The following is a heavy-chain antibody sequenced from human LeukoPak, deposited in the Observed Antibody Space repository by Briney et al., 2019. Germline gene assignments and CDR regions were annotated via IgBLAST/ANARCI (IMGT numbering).Heavy chain of an antibody. V-gene: IGHV3-11*01. D-gene: IGHD5-12*01. J-gene: IGHJ4*02. CDR3: ARNGNSGWGYFDY. CDR2: ISTGGSTI. CDR1: GFTFSDYY. Sequence: PGGSLRLSCAASGFTFSDYYMSWVRQAPGKGLEWVSYISTGGSTIYYADSVKGRFTIPRDNSKDTLYLQMNSLRAEDTAVYYCARNGNSGWGYFDYWGQGTLVTVSS.